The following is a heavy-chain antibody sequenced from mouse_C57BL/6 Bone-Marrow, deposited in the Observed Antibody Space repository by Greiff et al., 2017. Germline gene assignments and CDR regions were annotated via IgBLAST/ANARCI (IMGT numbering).Heavy chain of an antibody. J-gene: IGHJ2*01. CDR1: GFTFSDYG. Sequence: EVKLMESGGGLVKPGGSLKLSCAASGFTFSDYGMHWVRQAPEKGLEWVAYIISGSSTIYYADTVKGRFTISRDNAKNTLFLQMTSLRSEDTAMYYCARHLHYFDYWGQGTTLTVSS. D-gene: IGHD5-1*01. V-gene: IGHV5-17*01. CDR3: ARHLHYFDY. CDR2: IISGSSTI.